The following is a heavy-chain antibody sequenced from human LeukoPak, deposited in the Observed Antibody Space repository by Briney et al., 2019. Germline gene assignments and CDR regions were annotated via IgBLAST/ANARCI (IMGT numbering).Heavy chain of an antibody. CDR2: IYYSGST. CDR3: AGTDVSSGYLGYFQH. CDR1: GGSISSYY. V-gene: IGHV4-59*01. J-gene: IGHJ1*01. Sequence: PSETLSLTCTVSGGSISSYYWSWIRQPPGKGLEWIWYIYYSGSTNYNPSLKSRVTISVDTSKNQFSLKLSSVTAADTAVYYCAGTDVSSGYLGYFQHWGQGTLVTVSS. D-gene: IGHD3-22*01.